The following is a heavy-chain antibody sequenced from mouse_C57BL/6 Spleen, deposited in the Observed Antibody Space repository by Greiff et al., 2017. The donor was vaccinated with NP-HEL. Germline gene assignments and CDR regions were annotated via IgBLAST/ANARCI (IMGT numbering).Heavy chain of an antibody. Sequence: VQLQQSGAELVKPGASVKMSCKASGYTFTSYWITWVKQRPGQGLEWIGDIYPGSGSTNYNEKFKSKATLTVDTSSSTAYMQLSRLTSEDSAVYYCARSKGYGNPYYAMDYWGQGTSVTVSS. CDR2: IYPGSGST. J-gene: IGHJ4*01. CDR1: GYTFTSYW. D-gene: IGHD2-10*02. CDR3: ARSKGYGNPYYAMDY. V-gene: IGHV1-55*01.